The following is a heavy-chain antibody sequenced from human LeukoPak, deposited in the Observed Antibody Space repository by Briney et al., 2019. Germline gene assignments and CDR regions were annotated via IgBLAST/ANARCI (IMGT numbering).Heavy chain of an antibody. J-gene: IGHJ4*02. V-gene: IGHV5-51*01. CDR2: IYPDDSET. CDR3: ARQSPEVYDILTGMIDY. CDR1: GYRFTTDY. D-gene: IGHD3-9*01. Sequence: GESLKISCKASGYRFTTDYIGWVRQMPGKGLEWMGIIYPDDSETNYSPSFQGQVSMSVDKSITTAYLQWSSLKASDTAMYYCARQSPEVYDILTGMIDYWGQGTLVTVSS.